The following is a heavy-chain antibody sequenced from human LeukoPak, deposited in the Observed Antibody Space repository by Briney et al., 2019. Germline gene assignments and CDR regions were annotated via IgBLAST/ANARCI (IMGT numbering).Heavy chain of an antibody. Sequence: GGSLRLSCAASGFTFSSYNMNWVRQAPGKGLEWVSYITGSSSSIYYADSVKGRFAISRDNAKNLLYLQINSLRAEDTAVYYCARDRGRPLYAFDIWGQGTMVTVSS. CDR1: GFTFSSYN. J-gene: IGHJ3*02. CDR3: ARDRGRPLYAFDI. CDR2: ITGSSSSI. V-gene: IGHV3-48*01. D-gene: IGHD1-26*01.